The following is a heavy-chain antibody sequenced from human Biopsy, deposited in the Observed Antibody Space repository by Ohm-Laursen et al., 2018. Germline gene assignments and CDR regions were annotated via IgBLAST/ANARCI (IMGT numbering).Heavy chain of an antibody. CDR2: ISPSGATT. Sequence: ASVKVSCKTSGNTFATYHIHWVRQAPGQGLEWMGVISPSGATTSFSQKFQGRITTTRDTSTGTVYMDLNSLGSEDTAVYYCARAGVGSDGTDSYYYGMDVWGPGTTVTVSS. V-gene: IGHV1-46*01. J-gene: IGHJ6*02. D-gene: IGHD5-24*01. CDR3: ARAGVGSDGTDSYYYGMDV. CDR1: GNTFATYH.